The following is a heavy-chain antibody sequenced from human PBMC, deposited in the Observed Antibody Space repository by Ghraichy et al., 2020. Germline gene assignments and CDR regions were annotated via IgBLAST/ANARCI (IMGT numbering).Heavy chain of an antibody. CDR1: GYTFTSYG. J-gene: IGHJ3*02. D-gene: IGHD2-21*01. CDR2: ISAYNGNT. CDR3: ARELGSRTYCGGDCYGDAFDI. Sequence: ASVKVSCKASGYTFTSYGISWVRQAPGQGLEWMGWISAYNGNTNYAQKLQGRVTMTTDTSTSTAYMELRSLRSDDTAVYYCARELGSRTYCGGDCYGDAFDIWGQGTMVTVSS. V-gene: IGHV1-18*01.